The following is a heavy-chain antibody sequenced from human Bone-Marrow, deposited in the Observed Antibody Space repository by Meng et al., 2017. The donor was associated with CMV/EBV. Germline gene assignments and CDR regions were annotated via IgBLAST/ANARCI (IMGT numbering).Heavy chain of an antibody. CDR1: GFTFSSYS. D-gene: IGHD5-24*01. CDR2: ISSSSYI. Sequence: GESLKISCAASGFTFSSYSMNWVRQAPGKGLEWVSSISSSSYIYYADSLKGRFTISRDNAKNSLYLQMNSLRAEDTAVYYCARVERRHYYYGMDVWGQGTTVTVSS. V-gene: IGHV3-21*01. CDR3: ARVERRHYYYGMDV. J-gene: IGHJ6*02.